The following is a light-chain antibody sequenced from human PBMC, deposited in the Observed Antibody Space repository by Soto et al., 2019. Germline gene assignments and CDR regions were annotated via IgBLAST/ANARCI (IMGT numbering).Light chain of an antibody. CDR3: SSYTWSSGQV. CDR2: EVS. Sequence: QSALTQPASVSVSPGQSITISCTGTSSDVGGYNYVSWYQQHPRKAPKHMIYEVSNRRSGVSYRCSGSKSGNPASLTICGLQAEDEADYYCSSYTWSSGQVFGTGTKVNVL. CDR1: SSDVGGYNY. J-gene: IGLJ1*01. V-gene: IGLV2-14*01.